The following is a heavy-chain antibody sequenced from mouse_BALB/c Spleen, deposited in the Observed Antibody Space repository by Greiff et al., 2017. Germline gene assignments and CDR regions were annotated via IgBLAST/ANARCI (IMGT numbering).Heavy chain of an antibody. CDR1: GYSITSDYA. J-gene: IGHJ2*01. V-gene: IGHV3-2*02. CDR3: ARERKLPYYFDY. Sequence: EVKLQESGPGLVKPSQSLSLTCTVTGYSITSDYAWNWIRQFPGNKLEWMGYISYSGSTSYNPSLKSRISITRDTSKNQFFLQLNSVTTEDTATYYCARERKLPYYFDYWGQGTTLTVSS. CDR2: ISYSGST.